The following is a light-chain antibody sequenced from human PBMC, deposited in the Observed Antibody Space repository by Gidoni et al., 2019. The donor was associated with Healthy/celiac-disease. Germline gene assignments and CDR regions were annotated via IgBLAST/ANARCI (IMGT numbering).Light chain of an antibody. CDR3: QQYNRYSYS. CDR2: KAS. Sequence: DIQMTQSPSTLSASVGDRVTITCRASQSISSWLAWYQQKPGKAPKLLIYKASSLESGVPSRFSGSGSGTEFTLTISSLQPDDFATYYCQQYNRYSYSFGQETKLEIK. CDR1: QSISSW. J-gene: IGKJ2*03. V-gene: IGKV1-5*03.